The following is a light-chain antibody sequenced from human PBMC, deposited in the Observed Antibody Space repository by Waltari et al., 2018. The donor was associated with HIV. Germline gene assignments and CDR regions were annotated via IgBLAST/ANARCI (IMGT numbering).Light chain of an antibody. Sequence: QSALTQPPSASGSPGQSVTITCTGNTSDVGTYNYGSCYQPHPGKAPKPLIYEGFKRPSGVPDRFSGSQSGNTASLTVSGLQAEDEADYYCTSYAGRNTFVFGGGTKLTVL. V-gene: IGLV2-8*01. J-gene: IGLJ2*01. CDR2: EGF. CDR3: TSYAGRNTFV. CDR1: TSDVGTYNY.